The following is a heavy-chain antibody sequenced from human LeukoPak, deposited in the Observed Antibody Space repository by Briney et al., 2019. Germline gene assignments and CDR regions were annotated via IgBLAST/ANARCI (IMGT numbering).Heavy chain of an antibody. Sequence: SVKVSFKASGYTFTGYYIHWVRQAPGQGLEWMGGIIPIFGTANYAQKFQGRVTITADESTSTAYMELSSLRSEDTAVYYCARDPGYCSSTSCYDLDYWGQGTLVTVSS. CDR2: IIPIFGTA. CDR1: GYTFTGYY. D-gene: IGHD2-2*03. V-gene: IGHV1-69*13. CDR3: ARDPGYCSSTSCYDLDY. J-gene: IGHJ4*02.